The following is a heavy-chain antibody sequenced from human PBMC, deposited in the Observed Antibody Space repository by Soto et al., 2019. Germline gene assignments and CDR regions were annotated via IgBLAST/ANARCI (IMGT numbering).Heavy chain of an antibody. V-gene: IGHV4-39*01. D-gene: IGHD1-26*01. J-gene: IGHJ3*02. CDR3: ARHKGPMGWRRLPDACAI. Sequence: PSETLSLTCSVSGDSINSDNYYWGWIRQPPGKGLEWIGSIYYSGSTNYNPSLKSRVTISVDTSKNQFSLKLSSVTAADTAVYYCARHKGPMGWRRLPDACAIWGQGTMVTVSS. CDR2: IYYSGST. CDR1: GDSINSDNYY.